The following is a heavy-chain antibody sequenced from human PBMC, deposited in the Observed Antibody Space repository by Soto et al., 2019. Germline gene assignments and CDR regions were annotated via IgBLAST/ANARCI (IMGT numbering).Heavy chain of an antibody. J-gene: IGHJ4*02. CDR3: VRRDSGGFYRFFDS. Sequence: SVKVSCKASGGSLSTNPISWVRQAPGQGLEWMGGTGSGTGPGNHAQKFQGRLTVTADKSTSTVYMELTNLSSEDTAVYYCVRRDSGGFYRFFDSWGQGTPVTVSS. CDR2: TGSGTGPG. D-gene: IGHD2-15*01. CDR1: GGSLSTNP. V-gene: IGHV1-69*06.